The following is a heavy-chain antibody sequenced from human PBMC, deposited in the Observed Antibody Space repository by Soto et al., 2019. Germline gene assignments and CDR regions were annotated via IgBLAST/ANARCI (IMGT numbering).Heavy chain of an antibody. CDR1: GGSISSGGYY. J-gene: IGHJ4*02. D-gene: IGHD5-18*01. Sequence: LSLTCTVSGGSISSGGYYWSWIRQHPGKGLEWIGYIYYSGSTYYNPSLKSRVTISVDTSKNQFSLKLSSVTAADTAVYYCARSGYSYGPHPLLYWGQGTLVTVSS. CDR2: IYYSGST. CDR3: ARSGYSYGPHPLLY. V-gene: IGHV4-31*03.